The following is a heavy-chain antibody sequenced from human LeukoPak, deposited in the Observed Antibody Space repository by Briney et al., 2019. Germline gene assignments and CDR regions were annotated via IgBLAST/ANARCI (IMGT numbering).Heavy chain of an antibody. J-gene: IGHJ4*02. D-gene: IGHD3-22*01. CDR1: GYTFTSFG. CDR2: ISAYNGNT. CDR3: ARDGTPYYYDSSGEYPFDY. V-gene: IGHV1-18*01. Sequence: ASVKVSCKASGYTFTSFGITWVRQAPGQGLEWMGWISAYNGNTNYAQKFQGRVTMTTDTSTSTAYMEMRSLTSDDTAVYCCARDGTPYYYDSSGEYPFDYWGQGTLVTVSS.